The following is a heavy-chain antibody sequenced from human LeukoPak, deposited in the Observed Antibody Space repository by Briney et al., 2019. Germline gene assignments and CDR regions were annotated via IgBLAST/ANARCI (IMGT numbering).Heavy chain of an antibody. CDR1: GESLNYYY. CDR3: XSGAWATRLHS. D-gene: IGHD5-24*01. Sequence: MASDTLSLTCAVYGESLNYYYWSWIRQSPEKGLEWIGEVFDGKTTNYNPSLKSRVTISAVTSSNQFSLNLKSVTAADTAVYYCXSGAWATRLHSWAQGTLVIVSS. CDR2: VFDGKTT. J-gene: IGHJ4*02. V-gene: IGHV4-34*12.